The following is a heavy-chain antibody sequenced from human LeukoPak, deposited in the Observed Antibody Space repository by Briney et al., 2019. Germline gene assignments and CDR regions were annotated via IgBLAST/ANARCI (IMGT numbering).Heavy chain of an antibody. D-gene: IGHD4-17*01. V-gene: IGHV3-23*01. CDR3: AKDRGNYGDPILYFDY. CDR1: GFTFSSYA. CDR2: ISGSGGST. J-gene: IGHJ4*02. Sequence: PGGSLRLSCAASGFTFSSYAMSWVRQAPGKGLEWVSAISGSGGSTYYADSVKGRFNISRDNSKNPLYLQMNSLRAEDTALYYCAKDRGNYGDPILYFDYWGQGTLVTVSS.